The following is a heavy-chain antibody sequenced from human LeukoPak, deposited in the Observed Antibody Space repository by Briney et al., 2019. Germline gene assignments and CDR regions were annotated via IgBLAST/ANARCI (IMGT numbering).Heavy chain of an antibody. J-gene: IGHJ4*02. CDR3: ARDFPSGSS. CDR1: GFTFSSYS. D-gene: IGHD6-13*01. CDR2: ISSSSSYI. Sequence: ASVKVSCKASGFTFSSYSMNWVRQAPGKGLEWVSSISSSSSYIYYADSVKGRFTISRDNAKNSLYLQMNSLRAEDTAVYYCARDFPSGSSWGQGTLVTVSS. V-gene: IGHV3-21*01.